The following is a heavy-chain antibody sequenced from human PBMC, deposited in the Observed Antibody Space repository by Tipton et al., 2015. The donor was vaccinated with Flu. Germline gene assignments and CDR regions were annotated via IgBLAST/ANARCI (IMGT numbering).Heavy chain of an antibody. CDR1: GFTFSSYS. CDR2: ISSSSSTI. J-gene: IGHJ4*02. CDR3: AREPTVTTPWYFDY. Sequence: SLRLSCAASGFTFSSYSMNWVRQAPGKGLEWVSSISSSSSTIYYADSVKGRLTISRDNAKNSLYLQMNSLRAEDTAVYYCAREPTVTTPWYFDYWGQGTLVTVSS. D-gene: IGHD4-17*01. V-gene: IGHV3-48*04.